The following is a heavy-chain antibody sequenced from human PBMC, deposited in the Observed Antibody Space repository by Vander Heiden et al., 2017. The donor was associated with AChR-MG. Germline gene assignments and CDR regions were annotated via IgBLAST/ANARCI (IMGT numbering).Heavy chain of an antibody. D-gene: IGHD3-9*01. CDR1: GFTFSSYS. Sequence: EVQLVESGGGLVKPGGSLRLSCAASGFTFSSYSMNWVRQAPGKGLEWVSSISSSSSYIYYADSVKGRFTISRDNAKNSLYLQMNSLRAEDTAVYYCARAPRDYDILTGYYYYYYMDVWGKGTTVTVSS. V-gene: IGHV3-21*01. CDR2: ISSSSSYI. J-gene: IGHJ6*03. CDR3: ARAPRDYDILTGYYYYYYMDV.